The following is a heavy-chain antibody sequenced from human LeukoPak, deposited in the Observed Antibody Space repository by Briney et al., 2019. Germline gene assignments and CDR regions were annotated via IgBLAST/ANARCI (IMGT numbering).Heavy chain of an antibody. CDR2: INSDGSST. D-gene: IGHD3-22*01. CDR3: ARTNYDSSGYYYY. V-gene: IGHV3-74*01. J-gene: IGHJ4*02. CDR1: GFTFSSYW. Sequence: PGGSLRLSCAASGFTFSSYWMHWVRQAPGKGLVWVSRINSDGSSTSYADSVKGRFTISRDNAKNTLYLQMNSLRAEDTAVYYCARTNYDSSGYYYYWGQGTLVTVSS.